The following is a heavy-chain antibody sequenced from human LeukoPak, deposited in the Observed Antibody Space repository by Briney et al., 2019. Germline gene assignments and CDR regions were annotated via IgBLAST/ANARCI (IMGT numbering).Heavy chain of an antibody. V-gene: IGHV3-74*01. CDR1: GNYW. D-gene: IGHD2-8*02. CDR2: INSDGSWT. CDR3: ARDLGDIVLEPPAVYFDL. Sequence: GGSLRPSCAASGNYWMHWVRQAPGKGLVWVSHINSDGSWTSYADSVKGRFTISKDNAKSTVYLQINSLRADDTAVYYCARDLGDIVLEPPAVYFDLWGRGTLVTVSS. J-gene: IGHJ2*01.